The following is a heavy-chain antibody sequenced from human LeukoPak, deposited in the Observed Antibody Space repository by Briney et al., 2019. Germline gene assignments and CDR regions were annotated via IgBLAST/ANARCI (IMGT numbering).Heavy chain of an antibody. D-gene: IGHD2-2*01. J-gene: IGHJ4*02. CDR1: GFTFSTYS. CDR2: ISAGGSTM. V-gene: IGHV3-48*04. CDR3: ARELVNIVVVPAAIGSDDY. Sequence: GGSLRLSCAASGFTFSTYSMNWVRQAPGKGLEWISYISAGGSTMSYADSVKGRFTISRDNAKNSLYLQMNSLRAEDTAVYYCARELVNIVVVPAAIGSDDYWGQGTLVTVSS.